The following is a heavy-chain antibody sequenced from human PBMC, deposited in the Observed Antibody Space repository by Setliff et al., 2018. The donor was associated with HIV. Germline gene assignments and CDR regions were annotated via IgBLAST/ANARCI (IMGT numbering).Heavy chain of an antibody. CDR3: GRLSDTAMASFDS. Sequence: PSETLSLTCTVSGVSIDKNYWSWVRRPPGKGLEWIGRVYMSGKTNYSPSLKSRVTMSADTSKNQVSLKLTSVTAADTAVYYCGRLSDTAMASFDSWGQGTLVTVSS. CDR1: GVSIDKNY. V-gene: IGHV4-4*07. CDR2: VYMSGKT. J-gene: IGHJ4*02. D-gene: IGHD5-18*01.